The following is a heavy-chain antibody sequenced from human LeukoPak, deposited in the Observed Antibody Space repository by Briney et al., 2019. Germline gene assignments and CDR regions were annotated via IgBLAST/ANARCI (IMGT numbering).Heavy chain of an antibody. CDR1: GFTFSSYG. D-gene: IGHD1-26*01. CDR2: IRYDGSNK. Sequence: GGSLRLSCAASGFTFSSYGMNWVRQAPGKGLEWVAFIRYDGSNKYYADSVKGRFTISRDNSKNTLYLEMNSLSAEDTAVYYCAKPRSPNIVGEAVDYWGQGTLVTVSS. CDR3: AKPRSPNIVGEAVDY. V-gene: IGHV3-30*02. J-gene: IGHJ4*02.